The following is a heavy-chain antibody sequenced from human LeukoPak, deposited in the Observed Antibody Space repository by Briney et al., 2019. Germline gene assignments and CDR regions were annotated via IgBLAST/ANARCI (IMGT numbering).Heavy chain of an antibody. V-gene: IGHV3-7*01. Sequence: GGSLRLSCSASGFTFSNYWVSWVRQAPGKGLEWVANIHQDGISKYYVDSVKGRFTISRDDAQNTLYLQMNNLRAEDTAVYYCARDLFSGSYYEDFWGQGTLVTVSS. D-gene: IGHD1-26*01. J-gene: IGHJ4*02. CDR3: ARDLFSGSYYEDF. CDR1: GFTFSNYW. CDR2: IHQDGISK.